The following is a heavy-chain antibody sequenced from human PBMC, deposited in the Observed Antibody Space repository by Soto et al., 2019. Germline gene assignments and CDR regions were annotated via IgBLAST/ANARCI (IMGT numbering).Heavy chain of an antibody. CDR1: GGSISSGDYY. Sequence: QVQLQESGPGLVKPSQTLSLTCTVSGGSISSGDYYWSWIRQHPGKGLEWLGYIYYSGSTYYNPSLMSRFTISVDTSKSQFSLKLTSVTAADTAVYHCARTSISMSRGVIIDYWGQGTLVTVSS. D-gene: IGHD3-10*01. J-gene: IGHJ4*02. CDR2: IYYSGST. V-gene: IGHV4-31*03. CDR3: ARTSISMSRGVIIDY.